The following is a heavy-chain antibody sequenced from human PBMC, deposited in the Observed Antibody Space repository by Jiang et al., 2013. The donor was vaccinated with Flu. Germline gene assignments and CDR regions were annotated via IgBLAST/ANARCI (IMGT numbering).Heavy chain of an antibody. J-gene: IGHJ4*02. V-gene: IGHV4-39*01. D-gene: IGHD2-15*01. CDR2: VYYSGTT. Sequence: GSGLVKPSETLSLTCIVSGGSISNSLYHWDWIRQPPGKGLEWIGNVYYSGTTYYNPSLKSRVTISVDTSKNQFSLNLSSVTAADTAVYYCARHRGGSSQIDYWGQGTLVTVSS. CDR1: GGSISNSLYH. CDR3: ARHRGGSSQIDY.